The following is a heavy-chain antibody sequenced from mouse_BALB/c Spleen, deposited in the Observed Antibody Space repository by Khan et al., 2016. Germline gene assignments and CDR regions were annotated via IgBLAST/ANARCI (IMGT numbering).Heavy chain of an antibody. V-gene: IGHV1-9*01. CDR2: ILPGSGST. J-gene: IGHJ2*01. Sequence: QVQLQQSGAELMKPGASVKISCKATGYTFSSYWLEWVKQRPGPGLEWIGAILPGSGSTNYNEKFRGQAPFTADTSSNTASMQISSRTSEDSAVHDCARTDRRGYYDYWGQGTTLTVSS. CDR1: GYTFSSYW. CDR3: ARTDRRGYYDY.